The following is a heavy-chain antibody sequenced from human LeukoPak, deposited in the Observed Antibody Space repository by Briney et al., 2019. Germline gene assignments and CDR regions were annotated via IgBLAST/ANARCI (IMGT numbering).Heavy chain of an antibody. J-gene: IGHJ4*02. Sequence: ASVKVSCKASGYTFTSYGISWVRQAPGQGLEWMGWISAYNGNTNYAQKLQGRVTTTTDTSTSTAYMELRSLRSDGTAVYYCARDLWIYYGSGSYYKPNDYWGQGTLVTVSS. CDR2: ISAYNGNT. V-gene: IGHV1-18*01. D-gene: IGHD3-10*01. CDR3: ARDLWIYYGSGSYYKPNDY. CDR1: GYTFTSYG.